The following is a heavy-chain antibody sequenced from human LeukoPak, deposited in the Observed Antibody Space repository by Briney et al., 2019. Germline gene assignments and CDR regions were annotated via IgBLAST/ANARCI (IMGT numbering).Heavy chain of an antibody. CDR1: GYTFTGYY. D-gene: IGHD2-2*01. Sequence: ASVKVSCKATGYTFTGYYIHWVRQAPGQGLERMGRINPNNGGTNYAQKFQGRVTMTRDTSISTAYMELSRLRSDDTAVYYCARAHRRAMKDAFDIWGQGTMVTVSS. CDR3: ARAHRRAMKDAFDI. V-gene: IGHV1-2*06. J-gene: IGHJ3*02. CDR2: INPNNGGT.